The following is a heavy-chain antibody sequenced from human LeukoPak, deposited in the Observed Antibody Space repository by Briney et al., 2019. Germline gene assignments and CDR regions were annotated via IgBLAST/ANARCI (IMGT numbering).Heavy chain of an antibody. V-gene: IGHV4-59*01. J-gene: IGHJ6*02. CDR2: SWSS. CDR3: ARTRRHYYGSGKNLTPWPAGLDI. Sequence: SETLSLTCTVSGGSFSDYYWTWIRQPPAKGLEWIGYSWSSNYNPSLKSRVTISIDTSKRHFSLTLSSVTAADTAVYYCARTRRHYYGSGKNLTPWPAGLDIWGQGTTVTVS. D-gene: IGHD3-10*01. CDR1: GGSFSDYY.